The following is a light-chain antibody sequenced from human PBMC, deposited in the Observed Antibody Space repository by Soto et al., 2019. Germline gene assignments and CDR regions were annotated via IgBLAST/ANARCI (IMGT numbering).Light chain of an antibody. CDR1: SSDVGAYNY. CDR2: EVS. CDR3: SSFTSRFTFV. J-gene: IGLJ1*01. V-gene: IGLV2-14*01. Sequence: QSVLTQPASVSGSPGQSITISCTGTSSDVGAYNYVSWYQQHPGKAPKLMIYEVSNRPSGVSNRFPGSKSGNTASLTVSGLQAEDEADYYCSSFTSRFTFVFGTGTKVTVL.